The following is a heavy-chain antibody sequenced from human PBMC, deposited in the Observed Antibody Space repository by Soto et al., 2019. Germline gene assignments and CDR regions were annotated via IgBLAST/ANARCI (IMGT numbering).Heavy chain of an antibody. CDR2: ISSSGSTI. CDR3: ASNEHYDSSGYYVDY. Sequence: EVQLVESGGGLVQPGGSLRLSCAASGFTFSSYEMNWVRQAPGKGLEWVSYISSSGSTIYYADSVKGRFTISRDNAKNSLYLQMNSLRAEDTAVYYCASNEHYDSSGYYVDYWGQGTLVTASS. V-gene: IGHV3-48*03. D-gene: IGHD3-22*01. CDR1: GFTFSSYE. J-gene: IGHJ4*02.